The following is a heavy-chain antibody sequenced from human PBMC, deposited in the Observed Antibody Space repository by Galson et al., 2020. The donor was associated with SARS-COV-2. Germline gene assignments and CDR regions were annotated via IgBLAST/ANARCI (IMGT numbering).Heavy chain of an antibody. CDR1: GFTFSDYY. D-gene: IGHD6-13*01. Sequence: AGGSLRLSCAASGFTFSDYYMSWIRQAPGKGLEWVSYISSSGSTIYYADSVKGRFTISRDNAKNSLYLQMNSLRAEDTAVYYCARVSERIAAAGPYYYYYGMDVWGQGTTVTVSS. CDR3: ARVSERIAAAGPYYYYYGMDV. V-gene: IGHV3-11*01. J-gene: IGHJ6*02. CDR2: ISSSGSTI.